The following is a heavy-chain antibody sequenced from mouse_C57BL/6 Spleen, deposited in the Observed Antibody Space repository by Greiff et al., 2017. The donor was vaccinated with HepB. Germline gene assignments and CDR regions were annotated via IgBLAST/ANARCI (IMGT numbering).Heavy chain of an antibody. Sequence: EVQRVESGGGLVKPGGSLKLSCAASGFTFSDYGMHWVRQAPEKGLEWVAYISSGSSTIYYADTVKGRFTISRDNAKNTLFLQMTSLRSEDTAMYYCARGGDGYYVSFAYWGQGTLVTVSA. CDR1: GFTFSDYG. CDR3: ARGGDGYYVSFAY. D-gene: IGHD2-3*01. CDR2: ISSGSSTI. V-gene: IGHV5-17*01. J-gene: IGHJ3*01.